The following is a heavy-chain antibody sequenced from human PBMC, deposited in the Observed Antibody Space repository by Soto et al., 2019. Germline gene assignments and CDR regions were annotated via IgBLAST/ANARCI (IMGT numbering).Heavy chain of an antibody. Sequence: GCCLRLSSAASGFSVSSNYMSGVRQAPGKELEWVSVIYSGGSTYYADSVKGRFTISRDNSKNTLYLQMNSLRAEDTAVYYCARDRSLAAAGAVYYYYGMDVWGQGTTVTVSS. CDR2: IYSGGST. CDR3: ARDRSLAAAGAVYYYYGMDV. V-gene: IGHV3-53*01. CDR1: GFSVSSNY. D-gene: IGHD6-13*01. J-gene: IGHJ6*02.